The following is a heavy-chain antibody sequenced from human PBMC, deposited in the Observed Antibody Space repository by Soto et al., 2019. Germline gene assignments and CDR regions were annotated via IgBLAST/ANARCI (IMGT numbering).Heavy chain of an antibody. CDR1: GGSFSGYY. V-gene: IGHV4-34*01. CDR3: ARIPRGYYSDRSGYWGIYYYGMDV. J-gene: IGHJ6*02. D-gene: IGHD3-22*01. CDR2: INHSGST. Sequence: QVQLPQWGAGLLKPSETLSITCAVYGGSFSGYYWSWIRQPPGKGLELIGEINHSGSTNYNPSLKSRVPISVDTSKNQFSLKLSSVTAVDTAVYYCARIPRGYYSDRSGYWGIYYYGMDVWGQGTTVPVSS.